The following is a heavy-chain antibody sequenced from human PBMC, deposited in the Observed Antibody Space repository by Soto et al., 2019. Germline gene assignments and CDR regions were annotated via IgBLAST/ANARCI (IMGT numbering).Heavy chain of an antibody. J-gene: IGHJ4*02. CDR1: GGTFSSYS. CDR3: ARDGGRHSGGIDY. CDR2: IIPIFCTA. V-gene: IGHV1-69*01. Sequence: QVQLVQSGAEVKKPGSSVKVSCKASGGTFSSYSINWVRQAPGQGLEWMGEIIPIFCTANYAQKFQGRVTITADESTSTAYMELSSLRSEETAVYYCARDGGRHSGGIDYWGQGTLVTVSS. D-gene: IGHD1-26*01.